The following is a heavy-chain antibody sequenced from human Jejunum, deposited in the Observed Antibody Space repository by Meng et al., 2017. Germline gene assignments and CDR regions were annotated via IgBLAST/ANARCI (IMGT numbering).Heavy chain of an antibody. Sequence: GESLKISCAASGFTYTAYWMTWVRQAPGKGLEWVANIKQEGSEIYYVDSVKGRFTISRDNARNSLYLQMNSLRAEDTAVYYCATGRRSGYTGYEIGYWGQGTLVTVSS. CDR3: ATGRRSGYTGYEIGY. CDR1: GFTYTAYW. J-gene: IGHJ4*02. D-gene: IGHD5-12*01. V-gene: IGHV3-7*01. CDR2: IKQEGSEI.